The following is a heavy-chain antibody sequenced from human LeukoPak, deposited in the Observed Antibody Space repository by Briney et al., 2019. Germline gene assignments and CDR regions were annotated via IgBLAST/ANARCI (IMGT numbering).Heavy chain of an antibody. CDR2: ISGSGGST. J-gene: IGHJ4*02. CDR1: GITFSSYG. V-gene: IGHV3-23*01. Sequence: HPGGTLRLSCAASGITFSSYGMSWVRQAPGKGLEWVSAISGSGGSTYYADSVKGRFTISRDNSKNTLYLQMNSLRAEDTAVYYCAKDYTRASGSCSDYWGQGTLVTVSS. CDR3: AKDYTRASGSCSDY. D-gene: IGHD1-26*01.